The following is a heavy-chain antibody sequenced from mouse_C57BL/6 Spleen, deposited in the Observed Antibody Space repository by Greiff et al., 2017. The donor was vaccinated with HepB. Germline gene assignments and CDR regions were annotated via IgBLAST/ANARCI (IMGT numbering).Heavy chain of an antibody. Sequence: QVQLKESGPGLVQPSQSLSITCTVSGFSLTRYGVHWVRQSPGKGLEWLGVIWSGGSTDYNAAFISRLSISKDNSKTQVFFKMNSLQADDTAIYYCARESPYYYGSRYFDVWGTGTTVTVSS. J-gene: IGHJ1*03. V-gene: IGHV2-2*01. CDR3: ARESPYYYGSRYFDV. CDR2: IWSGGST. D-gene: IGHD1-1*01. CDR1: GFSLTRYG.